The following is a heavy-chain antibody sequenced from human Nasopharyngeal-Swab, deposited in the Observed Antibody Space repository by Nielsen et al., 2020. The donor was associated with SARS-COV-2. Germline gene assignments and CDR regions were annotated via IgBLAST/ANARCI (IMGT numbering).Heavy chain of an antibody. J-gene: IGHJ5*02. V-gene: IGHV4-59*11. Sequence: SETLSLTCTVSGVSITTQYWSWIRQPPGKGLEWIGYISHNSGTSYNPSLKSRVTMFMDTSKNQFSLRLTSVTAADTAVYYCAKEGATGWFDPCGQGTLVPVS. CDR2: ISHNSGT. CDR3: AKEGATGWFDP. CDR1: GVSITTQY.